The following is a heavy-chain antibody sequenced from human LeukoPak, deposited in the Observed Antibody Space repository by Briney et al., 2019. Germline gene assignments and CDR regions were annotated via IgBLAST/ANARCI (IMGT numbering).Heavy chain of an antibody. CDR1: GYTLTELS. Sequence: ASVKVSCKASGYTLTELSMHWVRQAPGKGLEWMGGFDPEDGETIYAQKFQGRVTMTEDTSTDTAYMELSSLRSEDTAVYYCATCSRGGYGRNNWYFDLWGRGTLVTVSS. D-gene: IGHD3-22*01. CDR2: FDPEDGET. CDR3: ATCSRGGYGRNNWYFDL. V-gene: IGHV1-24*01. J-gene: IGHJ2*01.